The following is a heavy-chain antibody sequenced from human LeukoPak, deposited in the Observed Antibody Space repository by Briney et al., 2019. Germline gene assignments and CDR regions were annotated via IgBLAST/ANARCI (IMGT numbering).Heavy chain of an antibody. Sequence: GASVKVSCKASGYTFISYYIHWVRQAPGQGLEWMGIINPSGGSTSYAQKFQGGVTMTRDTSTSTVYMELSSLRSEDTAVYYCARVPGTGYYDYWGQGTLVTVSS. J-gene: IGHJ4*02. CDR1: GYTFISYY. CDR2: INPSGGST. CDR3: ARVPGTGYYDY. D-gene: IGHD3/OR15-3a*01. V-gene: IGHV1-46*01.